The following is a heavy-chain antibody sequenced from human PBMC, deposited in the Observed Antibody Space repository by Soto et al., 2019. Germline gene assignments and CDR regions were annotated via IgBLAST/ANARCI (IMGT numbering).Heavy chain of an antibody. V-gene: IGHV3-9*01. CDR2: ISWNSGSV. J-gene: IGHJ4*02. CDR1: GFTYDDYA. CDR3: GKGHGAHYYGPGGD. D-gene: IGHD3-10*01. Sequence: EVQVVESGGGLVQPGRSLRLPCVASGFTYDDYAMHWVRQAPGKGLEWVSGISWNSGSVGYADSVQGRFTISRDNAKDSLYLQMNSPRPEDTALYYFGKGHGAHYYGPGGDWGQGTLVTVSS.